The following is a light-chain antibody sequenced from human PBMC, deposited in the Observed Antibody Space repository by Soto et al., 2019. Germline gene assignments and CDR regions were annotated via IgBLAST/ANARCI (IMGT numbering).Light chain of an antibody. V-gene: IGLV2-14*01. J-gene: IGLJ1*01. CDR3: SSYTSSSTLLYV. CDR1: SSDVGGYNY. Sequence: QSVLTQPASVSGSPGQSITISCTGASSDVGGYNYVSRYQQHPGKAPKLMIYDVSNRPSGVSNRFSGSKSGNTASLTISGLQAEDEADYYCSSYTSSSTLLYVFGTGTKVTDL. CDR2: DVS.